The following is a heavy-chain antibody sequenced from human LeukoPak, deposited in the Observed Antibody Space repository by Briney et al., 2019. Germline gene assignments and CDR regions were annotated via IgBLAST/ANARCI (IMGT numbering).Heavy chain of an antibody. V-gene: IGHV3-7*02. Sequence: GGSLRLSCAPSGFTFSNFWMTWVRQAPGKGLEWVANIKQDGSEKYYVDSVKGRFTISRDNAKNSLYLQMNSLRAEDTAVYFCAMKYTAFDHWGQGTLVTVSS. D-gene: IGHD2-21*02. CDR3: AMKYTAFDH. CDR1: GFTFSNFW. J-gene: IGHJ4*02. CDR2: IKQDGSEK.